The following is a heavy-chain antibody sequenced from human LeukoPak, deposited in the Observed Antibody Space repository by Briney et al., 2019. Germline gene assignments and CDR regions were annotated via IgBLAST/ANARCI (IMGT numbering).Heavy chain of an antibody. CDR3: ARDLEVDP. J-gene: IGHJ5*02. Sequence: GGSLRLSCAASGFTVSSNYMSWVRQAPGKGLEWASVIYGGGSTYYADSVKGRFTISRDNSKNTLYLQMNSLRAEDTAVYYCARDLEVDPWGQGTLVTVSS. CDR2: IYGGGST. CDR1: GFTVSSNY. V-gene: IGHV3-66*01.